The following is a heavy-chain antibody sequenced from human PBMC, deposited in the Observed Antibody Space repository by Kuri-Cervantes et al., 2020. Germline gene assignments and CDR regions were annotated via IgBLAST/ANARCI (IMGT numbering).Heavy chain of an antibody. Sequence: GESLKISCAASGFTFSSYWMSWVRQAPGKGLEYVSGISSSGDSTYYADSVKGRFTFSRDNSKNTLYLQMGSLRAEDMGVYYCARDRDTASYYMDVWGKGTTVTVSS. CDR1: GFTFSSYW. CDR3: ARDRDTASYYMDV. D-gene: IGHD5-18*01. V-gene: IGHV3-64*02. J-gene: IGHJ6*03. CDR2: ISSSGDST.